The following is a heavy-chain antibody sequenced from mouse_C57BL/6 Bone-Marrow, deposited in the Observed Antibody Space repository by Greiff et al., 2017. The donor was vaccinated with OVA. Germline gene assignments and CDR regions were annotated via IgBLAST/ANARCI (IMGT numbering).Heavy chain of an antibody. CDR1: GYTFTSYW. CDR2: IDPSDSYT. Sequence: QVQLQQPGAELVKPGASVKLSCKASGYTFTSYWMQWVKQRPGQGLEWIGEIDPSDSYTNYNQKFKGKATLTVDTSSSKAYMQLSSLTSEDSAVYYCARDPWYFDVWGTGTTVTVSS. J-gene: IGHJ1*03. CDR3: ARDPWYFDV. V-gene: IGHV1-50*01.